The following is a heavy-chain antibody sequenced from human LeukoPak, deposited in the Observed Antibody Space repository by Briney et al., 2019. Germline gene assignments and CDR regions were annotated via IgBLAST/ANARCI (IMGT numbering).Heavy chain of an antibody. CDR3: ARGGSGGALPAPDY. Sequence: GSLRLSCAASGFAFSDYNVHWVRQAPGKGLEYVSVISGDGHNTYYTDSVKGRFTVSRDNSRSMVFLHMGSLRVDDTAVYYCARGGSGGALPAPDYWGQGALVIVSS. CDR2: ISGDGHNT. V-gene: IGHV3-64*02. CDR1: GFAFSDYN. D-gene: IGHD2-2*01. J-gene: IGHJ4*02.